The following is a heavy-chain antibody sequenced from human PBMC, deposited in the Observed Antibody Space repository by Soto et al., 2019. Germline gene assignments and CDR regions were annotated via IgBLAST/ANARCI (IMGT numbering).Heavy chain of an antibody. Sequence: GASVKVSCKASGYTFTGYYMHWVRQAPGQWLEWMGWINPNSGGTNYAQKFQGWVTMTRDTSISTAYMELSRLRSDDTAVYYCARDARGDETPMDYWGQGTLVTVSS. D-gene: IGHD3-10*01. J-gene: IGHJ4*02. CDR1: GYTFTGYY. V-gene: IGHV1-2*04. CDR3: ARDARGDETPMDY. CDR2: INPNSGGT.